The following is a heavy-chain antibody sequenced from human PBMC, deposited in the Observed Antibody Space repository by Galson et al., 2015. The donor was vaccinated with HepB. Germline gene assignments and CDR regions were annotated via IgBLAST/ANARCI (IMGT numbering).Heavy chain of an antibody. CDR1: GFSLSTSGVG. V-gene: IGHV2-5*02. CDR2: IYWDDDK. D-gene: IGHD2-15*01. Sequence: PALVKPTQTLTLTCTFSGFSLSTSGVGVGWIRQPPGKALEWLALIYWDDDKRYSPSLKSRLTITKDTSKNQVVLTMTNMDPVDTATYYCAHRLQDGRGIPFDYWGQGTLVTVSS. J-gene: IGHJ4*02. CDR3: AHRLQDGRGIPFDY.